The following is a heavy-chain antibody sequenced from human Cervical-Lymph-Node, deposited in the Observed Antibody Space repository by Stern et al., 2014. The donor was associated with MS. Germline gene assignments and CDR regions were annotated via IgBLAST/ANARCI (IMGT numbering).Heavy chain of an antibody. D-gene: IGHD5-12*01. CDR1: GYLFDDYW. Sequence: EVQLVESGAEVKKPGESLKISCEASGYLFDDYWIGWVRQMSGRGLELVAIIFPRDSNTRYSPSVQGQVTISADKSISTAYLQWSSLKASDTAIYSCARSPATPSGYDRFDYWGQGALVTVSS. CDR2: IFPRDSNT. CDR3: ARSPATPSGYDRFDY. V-gene: IGHV5-51*03. J-gene: IGHJ4*02.